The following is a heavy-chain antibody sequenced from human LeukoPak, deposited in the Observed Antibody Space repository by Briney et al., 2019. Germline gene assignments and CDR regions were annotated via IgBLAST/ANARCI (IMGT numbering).Heavy chain of an antibody. J-gene: IGHJ4*02. CDR3: AKDFRGAAAANSFDY. Sequence: PGGSLRLSCAASGFTFSSYGMSWVRQAPGKGLEWVSAISGSGGSTYYADSVKGRFTISRDNSKNTLYLQMNSLRAEDTAVYYCAKDFRGAAAANSFDYWGQGTLVTVSS. D-gene: IGHD6-13*01. CDR1: GFTFSSYG. V-gene: IGHV3-23*01. CDR2: ISGSGGST.